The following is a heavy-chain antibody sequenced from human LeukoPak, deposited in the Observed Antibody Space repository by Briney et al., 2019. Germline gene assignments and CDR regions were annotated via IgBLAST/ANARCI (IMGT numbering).Heavy chain of an antibody. D-gene: IGHD6-13*01. CDR3: ARSGYGSRWYFFDH. CDR2: ISSSSSSI. J-gene: IGHJ4*02. CDR1: GFIFSTYS. Sequence: QPGGSLRLSCAASGFIFSTYSITWVRQAPGKGLEWVSHISSSSSSIYYADSVKGRFTISRDNAKNSLYLQMNSLRDEDTAVYYCARSGYGSRWYFFDHWGQGTLVTVSS. V-gene: IGHV3-48*02.